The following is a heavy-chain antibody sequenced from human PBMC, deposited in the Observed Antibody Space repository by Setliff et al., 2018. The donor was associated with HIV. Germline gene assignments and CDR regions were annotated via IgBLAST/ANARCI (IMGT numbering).Heavy chain of an antibody. V-gene: IGHV4-39*01. Sequence: PSETLSLTCSVSGVSISSSGYFWGWIRQSPGEGLEWLGSVYSGTTYYNPSLNGRVTISVDTSKNQFSLNLHSVTAADTAVYYCARHGGSPTLYYFDYWGQGILVTVSS. J-gene: IGHJ4*02. CDR2: VYSGTT. CDR3: ARHGGSPTLYYFDY. CDR1: GVSISSSGYF. D-gene: IGHD1-26*01.